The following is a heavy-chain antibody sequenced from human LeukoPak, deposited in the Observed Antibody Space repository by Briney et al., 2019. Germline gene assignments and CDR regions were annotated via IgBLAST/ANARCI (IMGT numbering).Heavy chain of an antibody. CDR3: ARDGSRYGGGDCYSDY. D-gene: IGHD2-21*02. CDR2: ISAYNGNT. Sequence: ASVKVSCKASGYTFTSYGISWVRQAPGQGLECMGWISAYNGNTNYAQQLRGRVTMTTDTSTSTAYMELRSLRSDDTAVYYCARDGSRYGGGDCYSDYWGQGTLVTVSS. J-gene: IGHJ4*02. CDR1: GYTFTSYG. V-gene: IGHV1-18*01.